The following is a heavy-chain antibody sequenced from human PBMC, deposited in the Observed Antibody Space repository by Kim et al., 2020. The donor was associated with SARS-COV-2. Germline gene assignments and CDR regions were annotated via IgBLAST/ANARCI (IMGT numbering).Heavy chain of an antibody. V-gene: IGHV4-39*01. D-gene: IGHD3-9*01. CDR3: ARHSSLYYDILTGYLDY. Sequence: SETLSLTCTVSGGSISSSSYYWGWIRQPPGKGLEWIGSIYYSGSTYYNPSLKSRVTISVDTSKNQFSLKLSSVTAADTAVYYCARHSSLYYDILTGYLDYWGQGTLVTVSS. CDR2: IYYSGST. CDR1: GGSISSSSYY. J-gene: IGHJ4*02.